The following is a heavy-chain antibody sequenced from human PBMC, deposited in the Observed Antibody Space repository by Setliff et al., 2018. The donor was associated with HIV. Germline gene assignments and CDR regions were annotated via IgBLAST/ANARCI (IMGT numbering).Heavy chain of an antibody. J-gene: IGHJ6*03. D-gene: IGHD5-12*01. CDR3: GVADIVATISGYYYYYMDV. V-gene: IGHV1-69*13. Sequence: SVKVSCKASGGTFSSYAISWVRQAPGQGLEWMGGIIPIFGTANYAQKFQGRVTITADESTSTAYMELSSLRSEDTAVYYCGVADIVATISGYYYYYMDVWGKGTTVTVSS. CDR2: IIPIFGTA. CDR1: GGTFSSYA.